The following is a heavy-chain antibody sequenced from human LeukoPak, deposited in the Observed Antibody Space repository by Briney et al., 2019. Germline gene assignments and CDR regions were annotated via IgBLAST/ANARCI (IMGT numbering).Heavy chain of an antibody. J-gene: IGHJ4*02. V-gene: IGHV4-34*01. Sequence: SETLSLTCTVSGGSISSYYWSWIRQPPGKGLEWIGEINHSGSTNYNPSLKSRVTISVDTSKNQFSLKLSSVTAADTAVYYCARGRSPYYDFWSGYHRNKYFDYWGQGTLVTVSS. CDR3: ARGRSPYYDFWSGYHRNKYFDY. CDR1: GGSISSYY. CDR2: INHSGST. D-gene: IGHD3-3*01.